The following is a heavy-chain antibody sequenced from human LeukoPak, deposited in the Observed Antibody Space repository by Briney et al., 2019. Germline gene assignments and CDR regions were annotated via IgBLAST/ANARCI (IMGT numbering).Heavy chain of an antibody. CDR3: AGCGEYWDWYFDL. Sequence: SETLSLTCTVSGGSVSSYYWSWIRQPPGKGLEWIGYMYYSGSTNYNPSLKSRVTISIDTSKNQFSLKLNSVTAADTAVYYCAGCGEYWDWYFDLWGRGTPVTVSP. CDR2: MYYSGST. V-gene: IGHV4-59*02. D-gene: IGHD4-17*01. J-gene: IGHJ2*01. CDR1: GGSVSSYY.